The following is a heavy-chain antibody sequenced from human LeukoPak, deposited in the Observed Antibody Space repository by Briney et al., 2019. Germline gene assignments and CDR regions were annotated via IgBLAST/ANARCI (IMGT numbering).Heavy chain of an antibody. J-gene: IGHJ4*02. Sequence: GGSLRLSCAASGFTFSSYWMSWVRQAPGKGLEWVAVIWYDGSNKYYADSVKGRFTISRDNSKNTLYLQMNSLRAEDTAVYYCARDRSGIDYWGQGTLVTVSS. CDR1: GFTFSSYW. V-gene: IGHV3-33*08. CDR2: IWYDGSNK. D-gene: IGHD1-26*01. CDR3: ARDRSGIDY.